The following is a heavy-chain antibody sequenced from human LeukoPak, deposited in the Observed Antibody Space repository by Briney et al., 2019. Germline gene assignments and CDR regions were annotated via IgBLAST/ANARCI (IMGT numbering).Heavy chain of an antibody. J-gene: IGHJ3*02. V-gene: IGHV3-7*01. Sequence: GGSLRLSCAASGFTFSSYWMSWVRQAPGKGLEWVANIKQDGSEKYYVDSVKGRFTISRDNAKNSLYLQMNSLRAEDTAVYYCARVVPAAMFSASDIWGQGTMVTVSS. CDR2: IKQDGSEK. D-gene: IGHD2-2*01. CDR1: GFTFSSYW. CDR3: ARVVPAAMFSASDI.